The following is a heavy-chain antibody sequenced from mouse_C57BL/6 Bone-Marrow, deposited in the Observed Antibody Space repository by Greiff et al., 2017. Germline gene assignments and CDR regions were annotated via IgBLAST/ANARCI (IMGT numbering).Heavy chain of an antibody. Sequence: AASGIDFSRYWMSWVRRAPGKGLEWIGEINPDSSTINYAPSLKDKFIISRDNAKNTRYLQMSKVRSEDTALYYCARPLLGRGGFDYWGQGTTLTVSS. D-gene: IGHD4-1*01. CDR1: GIDFSRYW. V-gene: IGHV4-1*01. J-gene: IGHJ2*01. CDR2: INPDSSTI. CDR3: ARPLLGRGGFDY.